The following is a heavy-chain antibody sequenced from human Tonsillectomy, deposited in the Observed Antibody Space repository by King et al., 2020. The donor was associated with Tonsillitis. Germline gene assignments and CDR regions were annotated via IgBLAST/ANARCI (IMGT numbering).Heavy chain of an antibody. V-gene: IGHV3-23*04. Sequence: QLVQSGGGLVQPGGSLRLSCGASGFTFSSNDMTWVRQAPGKGLEWLPGISGSDGSTYYADSVKGRFTISRDNSKNILYLQMNSLRVEDTAVYYCAKNSGIYSYWGHGTLVTVSS. D-gene: IGHD1-26*01. CDR2: ISGSDGST. CDR3: AKNSGIYSY. CDR1: GFTFSSND. J-gene: IGHJ4*01.